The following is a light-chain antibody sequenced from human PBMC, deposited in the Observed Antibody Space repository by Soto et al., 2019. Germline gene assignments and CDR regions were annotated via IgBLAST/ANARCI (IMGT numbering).Light chain of an antibody. CDR1: QSISAW. Sequence: DIQMTQSPSTLSASIGDRVTITCRASQSISAWLAWYQQKPGKAPKLLIYKASTLASGVPSRFSGSGSGTEFTLTISSLQPDDFATYYCQQYNNDASWTFGQGTRVQIK. CDR3: QQYNNDASWT. CDR2: KAS. J-gene: IGKJ1*01. V-gene: IGKV1-5*03.